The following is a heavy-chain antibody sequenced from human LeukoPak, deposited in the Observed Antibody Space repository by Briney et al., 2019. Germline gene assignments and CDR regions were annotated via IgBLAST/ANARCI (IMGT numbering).Heavy chain of an antibody. Sequence: GESLKISCKGSGYSFSIYWIGWVRQMPGKGLEWIGIIYPGDSDTRYSPSFQGQVTISADKSISTAYLQWSSLAASDTAMYYCARRGFGSGNDYYDYWGQGTLVTVSS. J-gene: IGHJ4*02. CDR1: GYSFSIYW. V-gene: IGHV5-51*01. CDR3: ARRGFGSGNDYYDY. D-gene: IGHD3-10*01. CDR2: IYPGDSDT.